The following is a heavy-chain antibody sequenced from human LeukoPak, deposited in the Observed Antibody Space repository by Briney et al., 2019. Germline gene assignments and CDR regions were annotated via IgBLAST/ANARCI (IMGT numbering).Heavy chain of an antibody. J-gene: IGHJ4*02. CDR1: GFSFGNYA. D-gene: IGHD2-21*01. V-gene: IGHV3-23*01. Sequence: GGSLRLSCGASGFSFGNYAMSWVRLAPGRGLEWVSTVTNSGDTTYYADSVKGRLTISRDNSKDTLYLQMNSLRAEDTAVYYCVNTYVGPKGYCGQGTLVTVSS. CDR2: VTNSGDTT. CDR3: VNTYVGPKGY.